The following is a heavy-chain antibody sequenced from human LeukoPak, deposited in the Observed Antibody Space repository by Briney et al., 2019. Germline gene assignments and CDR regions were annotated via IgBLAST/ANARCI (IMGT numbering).Heavy chain of an antibody. CDR2: IYYSGST. CDR1: GGSISSYY. CDR3: ARVSYYGSGSYYFDY. J-gene: IGHJ4*02. D-gene: IGHD3-10*01. V-gene: IGHV4-59*01. Sequence: SETLSLTCTVSGGSISSYYWSWIRQPPGKGLEWIGYIYYSGSTYYNPSLKSRVTISVDTSKNQFSLKLSSVTAADTAVYYCARVSYYGSGSYYFDYWGQGTLVTVSS.